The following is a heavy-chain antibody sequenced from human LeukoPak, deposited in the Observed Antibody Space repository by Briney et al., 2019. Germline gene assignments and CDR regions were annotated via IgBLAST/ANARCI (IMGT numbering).Heavy chain of an antibody. CDR3: VRGSDVYDHPLSPLLDS. V-gene: IGHV3-30*03. Sequence: GGSLRLSCAAASGFTFSYFGMHWVRQAPGKGLEWVAVISEDGTEKFYADSVKGQVTISRDNSRNTLYLQMHSLRAEDTAVYYCVRGSDVYDHPLSPLLDSWGQGTLVIVSS. J-gene: IGHJ4*02. CDR1: GFTFSYFG. CDR2: ISEDGTEK. D-gene: IGHD1-26*01.